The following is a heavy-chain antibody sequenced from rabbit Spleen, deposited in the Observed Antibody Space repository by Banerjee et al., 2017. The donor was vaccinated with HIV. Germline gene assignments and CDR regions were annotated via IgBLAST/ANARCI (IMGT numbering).Heavy chain of an antibody. CDR3: ARDTGSSFSSYGMDL. CDR2: IAGSSSGFT. V-gene: IGHV1S45*01. Sequence: QEQVVESGGGLVHPGGSLALTCKASGFDFSDGHVISWVRQAPGKGLEWISCIAGSSSGFTYSATWAKGRFTISKTSSTTVTLQMTSLTVADTATYFCARDTGSSFSSYGMDLWGQGTLVTVS. D-gene: IGHD8-1*01. CDR1: GFDFSDGHV. J-gene: IGHJ3*01.